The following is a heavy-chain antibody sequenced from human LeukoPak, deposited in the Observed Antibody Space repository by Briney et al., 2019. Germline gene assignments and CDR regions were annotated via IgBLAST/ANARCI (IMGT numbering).Heavy chain of an antibody. Sequence: SETLSRTCTVSGGSISSSSYYWGWIRQPPGKGLEWIGSIYYSGSTYYNPSLKSRVTISVDTSKNQFSLKLSSVTAADTAVYYCARRIAALTFDYWGQGTLVTVSS. CDR3: ARRIAALTFDY. CDR1: GGSISSSSYY. V-gene: IGHV4-39*01. D-gene: IGHD6-6*01. CDR2: IYYSGST. J-gene: IGHJ4*02.